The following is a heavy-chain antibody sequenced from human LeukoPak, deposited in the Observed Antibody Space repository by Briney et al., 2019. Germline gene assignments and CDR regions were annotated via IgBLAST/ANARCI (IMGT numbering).Heavy chain of an antibody. CDR1: GFTFSSYS. J-gene: IGHJ4*02. CDR3: ARVGSYGYLVDY. Sequence: PGGSLRLSCAASGFTFSSYSMNWVRQAPGKGLEWVSSISSSSSYIYCADSVKGRFTISRDNAKNSLYLQMNSLRAEDTAVYYCARVGSYGYLVDYWGQGTLVTVSS. V-gene: IGHV3-21*01. D-gene: IGHD5-18*01. CDR2: ISSSSSYI.